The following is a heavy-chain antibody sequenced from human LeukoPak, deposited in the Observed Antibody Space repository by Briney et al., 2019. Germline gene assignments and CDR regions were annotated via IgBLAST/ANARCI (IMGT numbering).Heavy chain of an antibody. CDR2: ISSSSSYI. V-gene: IGHV3-21*01. CDR3: ARDVGDSSGPSFYYYYYYYMDV. Sequence: GGSLRLSCAASGFTFSSYSMNWVRQAPGKGLEWVSSISSSSSYIYYADSVKGRFTISRGNAKNSLYLQMNSLRAEDTAVYYCARDVGDSSGPSFYYYYYYYMDVWGKGTTVTISS. J-gene: IGHJ6*03. D-gene: IGHD6-19*01. CDR1: GFTFSSYS.